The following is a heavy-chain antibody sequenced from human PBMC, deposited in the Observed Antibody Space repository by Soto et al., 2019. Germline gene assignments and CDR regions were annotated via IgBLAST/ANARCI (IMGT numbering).Heavy chain of an antibody. CDR2: ISTYNGNT. J-gene: IGHJ4*02. Sequence: QVQLVQSGAEVKKPGASVKVSCKASGYTFTSYGINWVRQAPGQGLEWMGWISTYNGNTNYAQKFQGRVTVTTDTSTTTGYMELRSLRSDDTAMYYCAIGFTSCSGGSCPDYWGQGTLVTVSS. V-gene: IGHV1-18*01. D-gene: IGHD2-15*01. CDR3: AIGFTSCSGGSCPDY. CDR1: GYTFTSYG.